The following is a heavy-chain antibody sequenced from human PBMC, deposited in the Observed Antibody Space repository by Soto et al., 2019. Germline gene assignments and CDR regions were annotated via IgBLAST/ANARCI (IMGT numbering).Heavy chain of an antibody. V-gene: IGHV3-64*01. CDR2: ISSNGGTT. CDR1: GFTFSSYD. Sequence: EVQLAESGGGMVQPGGSLRLSCVASGFTFSSYDMHWLRQAPGKGLEYVSSISSNGGTTYYGNSVKGRFTISRDNSKNTLYLQRGSLRAEDMAVYYCVRGVSGNYDYWGQGTLVTVSS. CDR3: VRGVSGNYDY. D-gene: IGHD1-7*01. J-gene: IGHJ4*02.